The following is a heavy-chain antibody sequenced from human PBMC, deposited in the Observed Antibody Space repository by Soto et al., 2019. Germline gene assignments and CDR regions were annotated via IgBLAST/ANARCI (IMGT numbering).Heavy chain of an antibody. V-gene: IGHV3-30*18. CDR3: AKDYTYYYGTGISTWGAFDI. D-gene: IGHD3-10*01. CDR2: ISYDGSNK. Sequence: QVQLVESGGGVVQPGRSLRLSCAASGFTFSSYGMHWVRQAPGKGLEWVAVISYDGSNKYYADSVKGRFTISRDNSKNTLYLQRNRLRAEDTAVYYCAKDYTYYYGTGISTWGAFDIWAKGQWSPSLQ. J-gene: IGHJ3*02. CDR1: GFTFSSYG.